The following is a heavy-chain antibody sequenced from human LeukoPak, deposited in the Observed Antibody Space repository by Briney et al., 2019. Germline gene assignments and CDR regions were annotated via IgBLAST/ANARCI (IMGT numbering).Heavy chain of an antibody. Sequence: GRSLRLSCAASAFTFSSYAIHWVRQAPGKGLEWVAVISYDGSNKYYADSVKGRFTISRDNSKNTLYLHMTSLRAEDTAVYYCARVGIVVVTYGMDVWGQGTTVTVSS. V-gene: IGHV3-30-3*01. CDR3: ARVGIVVVTYGMDV. CDR2: ISYDGSNK. CDR1: AFTFSSYA. J-gene: IGHJ6*02. D-gene: IGHD2-21*02.